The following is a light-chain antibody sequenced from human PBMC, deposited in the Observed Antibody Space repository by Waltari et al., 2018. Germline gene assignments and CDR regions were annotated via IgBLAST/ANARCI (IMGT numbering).Light chain of an antibody. CDR1: QSGGRS. CDR2: DTS. Sequence: YRASQSGGRSLAWYQRKPGQAPRLLIYDTSNRATGIPERFSGSGSGTDFSLTISRLEPEDFAVYYCQMYVRLPVTFGQGTKVEIK. CDR3: QMYVRLPVT. J-gene: IGKJ1*01. V-gene: IGKV3-20*01.